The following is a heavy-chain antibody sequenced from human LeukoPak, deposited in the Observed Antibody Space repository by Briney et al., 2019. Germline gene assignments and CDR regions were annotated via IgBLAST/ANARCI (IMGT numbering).Heavy chain of an antibody. J-gene: IGHJ4*02. V-gene: IGHV3-9*01. CDR2: ISWNSGSI. D-gene: IGHD3-9*01. Sequence: GGSLRLSCAASGFTFDDYAMHWVRQAPGKGLEWVSGISWNSGSIGYADSVKGRFTISRDNAKNSLYLQMNSLRAEDTALYYCAKATRDILTGSDGFDYWGQGTLVTVSS. CDR3: AKATRDILTGSDGFDY. CDR1: GFTFDDYA.